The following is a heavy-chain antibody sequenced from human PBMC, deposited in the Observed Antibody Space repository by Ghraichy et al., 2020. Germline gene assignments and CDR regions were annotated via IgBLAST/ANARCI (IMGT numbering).Heavy chain of an antibody. V-gene: IGHV4-34*01. CDR3: ARARHVDSSGYSNFDY. D-gene: IGHD3-22*01. CDR2: INHSGST. Sequence: SETLSLTCAVYGGSFSGYYWSWIRQPPGKGLEWIGEINHSGSTNYNPSLKSRVTISVDTSKNQFSLKLSSVTAADTAVYYCARARHVDSSGYSNFDYWGQGTLVTVSS. CDR1: GGSFSGYY. J-gene: IGHJ4*02.